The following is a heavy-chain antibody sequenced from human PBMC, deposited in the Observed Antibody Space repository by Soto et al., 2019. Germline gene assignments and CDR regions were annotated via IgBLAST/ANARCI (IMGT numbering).Heavy chain of an antibody. V-gene: IGHV1-18*01. D-gene: IGHD4-17*01. CDR3: ASANYGDSDY. CDR1: GYTFPSST. Sequence: QGELVQSGAEVKKPGASVKVSCKASGYTFPSSTISWLRQAPGQGLEWLGWINAYSGDRKFAQRFQGRVTMTTDTSTSTAYLELTSLTSEDTAIYYCASANYGDSDYWGQGTLLTVSS. J-gene: IGHJ4*02. CDR2: INAYSGDR.